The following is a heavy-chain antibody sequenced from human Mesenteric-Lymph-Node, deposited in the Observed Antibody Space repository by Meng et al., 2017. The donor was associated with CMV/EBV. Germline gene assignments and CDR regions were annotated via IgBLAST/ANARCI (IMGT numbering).Heavy chain of an antibody. CDR2: IYYSGST. CDR3: ATYYDRSNWFDP. V-gene: IGHV4-31*03. J-gene: IGHJ5*02. D-gene: IGHD3-10*01. CDR1: GGSISSGGYY. Sequence: LRLSCTVSGGSISSGGYYWSWIRQHPGKGLEWIGYIYYSGSTYYNPSLKSRVTISVDTSKNQFSLKLSSVTAADTAVYYCATYYDRSNWFDPWGQGTLVTVSS.